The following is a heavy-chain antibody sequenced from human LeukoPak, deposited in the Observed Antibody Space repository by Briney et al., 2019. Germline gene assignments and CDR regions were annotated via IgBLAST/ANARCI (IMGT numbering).Heavy chain of an antibody. V-gene: IGHV4-59*08. J-gene: IGHJ6*02. CDR3: ARQCFYGMDV. D-gene: IGHD3-16*01. CDR2: VYYSGTT. CDR1: GDSISGYY. Sequence: SETLSLTCNVSGDSISGYYWSWIRQPPGEGLEWIGYVYYSGTTDYNPSLKSRVTISVDTSKNQFSLKLSSVTAADTAVYYCARQCFYGMDVWGQGTTVTVSS.